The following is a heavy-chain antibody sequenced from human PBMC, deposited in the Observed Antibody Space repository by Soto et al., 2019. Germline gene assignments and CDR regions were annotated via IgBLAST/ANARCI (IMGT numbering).Heavy chain of an antibody. CDR1: GYSFTSYW. Sequence: PGESLKISCKGSGYSFTSYWIGWVRQMPGKGLEWMGIIYPGDSDTRYSPSFQGQVTISADKSISTAYLQWSSLKASDTAMYYCARQKGLGVTRWIPNQHGMDVWGQGTTVTVSS. J-gene: IGHJ6*02. CDR3: ARQKGLGVTRWIPNQHGMDV. V-gene: IGHV5-51*01. CDR2: IYPGDSDT. D-gene: IGHD4-4*01.